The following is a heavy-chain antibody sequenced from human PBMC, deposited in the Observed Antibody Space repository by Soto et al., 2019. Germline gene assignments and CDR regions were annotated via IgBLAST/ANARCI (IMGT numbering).Heavy chain of an antibody. J-gene: IGHJ6*02. CDR3: AGGGSSSDNGMDV. Sequence: EVQLVESGGGLVQPGGSLRLSCAASGFSFSTYSMNWVRQAPGKGLEWVSYISSRSYTIYYIDSVKGRFTISRDNAKSSVYLQKNRLRDGGTGVYYCAGGGSSSDNGMDVWGQGTTVTVSS. CDR2: ISSRSYTI. D-gene: IGHD6-6*01. CDR1: GFSFSTYS. V-gene: IGHV3-48*02.